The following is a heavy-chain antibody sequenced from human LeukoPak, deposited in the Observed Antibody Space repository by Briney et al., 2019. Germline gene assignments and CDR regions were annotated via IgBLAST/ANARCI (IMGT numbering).Heavy chain of an antibody. D-gene: IGHD1-26*01. CDR1: GYTFTGYY. J-gene: IGHJ4*02. V-gene: IGHV1-18*04. CDR3: ARSRGSPTSLVGATRGLYYFDY. Sequence: ASVKVSCKASGYTFTGYYMHWVRQAPGQGLEWMGWISAYNGNTNYAQKLQGRVTMTTDTSTSTAYMELRSLRSDDTAVYYCARSRGSPTSLVGATRGLYYFDYWGQGTLVTVSS. CDR2: ISAYNGNT.